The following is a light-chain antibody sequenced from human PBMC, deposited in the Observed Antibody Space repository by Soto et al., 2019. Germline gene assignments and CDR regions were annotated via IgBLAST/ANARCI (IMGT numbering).Light chain of an antibody. V-gene: IGLV2-14*01. CDR2: AVS. CDR3: SSYTSSRTYVL. Sequence: QSALTQPASVSGSPGQSITISCTGSSSDVGDYDYVSWYQQHPGKAPKLMIYAVSNRPSVISNRFSGSKSGNTASLTISGLQAEDEADYYCSSYTSSRTYVLFGGGTKLTVL. CDR1: SSDVGDYDY. J-gene: IGLJ2*01.